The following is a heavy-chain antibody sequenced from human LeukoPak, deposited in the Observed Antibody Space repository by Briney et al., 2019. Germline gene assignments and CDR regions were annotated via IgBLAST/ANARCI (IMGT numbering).Heavy chain of an antibody. V-gene: IGHV1-2*02. CDR1: GYTFTGYY. J-gene: IGHJ3*02. D-gene: IGHD2-2*02. CDR3: ARERRYCSSTSCYMGAFDI. Sequence: ASVKVSCKASGYTFTGYYMHWVRQAPGQGLQWMGWINPNSGDTNYAQKFEGRVTMTRDTSISTAYMELSSLRSEDTAVYYCARERRYCSSTSCYMGAFDIWGQGTMVTVSS. CDR2: INPNSGDT.